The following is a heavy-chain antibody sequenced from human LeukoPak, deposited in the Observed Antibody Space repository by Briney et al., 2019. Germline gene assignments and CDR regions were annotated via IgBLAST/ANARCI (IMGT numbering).Heavy chain of an antibody. CDR1: SGSTTNYY. CDR2: IYYTGST. CDR3: ASLPYSRSPLFDL. D-gene: IGHD6-6*01. Sequence: SETLSLTCTVSSGSTTNYYWSWIRQPPGKGLEWIGYIYYTGSTNYNPSLKGRVTMSIDTSKNQFSLKLSSVTAADTAVYYCASLPYSRSPLFDLWGQGTLVTVSS. V-gene: IGHV4-59*01. J-gene: IGHJ4*02.